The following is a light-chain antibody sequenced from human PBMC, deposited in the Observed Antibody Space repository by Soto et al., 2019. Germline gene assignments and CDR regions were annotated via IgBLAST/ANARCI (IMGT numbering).Light chain of an antibody. Sequence: EIVITQSPATPSVTPGARATLSCRASQSVSSNLAWYQQKPGQAPRLLIYGASTRATGIPARFSGSGSGTEFTLTISSLQSEDFAVYYCQQYNNWPGTFGQGNKVDIK. J-gene: IGKJ1*01. CDR1: QSVSSN. CDR2: GAS. CDR3: QQYNNWPGT. V-gene: IGKV3-15*01.